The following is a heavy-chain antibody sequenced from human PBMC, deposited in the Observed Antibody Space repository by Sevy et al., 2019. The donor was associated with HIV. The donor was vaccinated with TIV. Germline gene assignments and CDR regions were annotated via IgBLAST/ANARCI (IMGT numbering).Heavy chain of an antibody. J-gene: IGHJ4*02. CDR2: INHSGST. Sequence: SDTLSLTCAVYGGSFSGYYWNWIRQPPGKGLEWIGEINHSGSTNYNPSLKSRVTISVDTSKNQFSLKLSSVTAADTAVYYCARGRGLGYCSSTSCSRSVFDYWGQGTLVTVSS. V-gene: IGHV4-34*01. D-gene: IGHD2-2*01. CDR3: ARGRGLGYCSSTSCSRSVFDY. CDR1: GGSFSGYY.